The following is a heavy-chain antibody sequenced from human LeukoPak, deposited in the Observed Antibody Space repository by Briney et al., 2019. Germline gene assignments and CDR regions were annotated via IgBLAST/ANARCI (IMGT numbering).Heavy chain of an antibody. D-gene: IGHD3-22*01. V-gene: IGHV3-23*01. CDR2: ISGSGGST. J-gene: IGHJ4*02. CDR1: GFTFSSYA. CDR3: AKDYYYDSSGYFGPGESFDY. Sequence: GGSLRLSCAASGFTFSSYAMSWVRQAPGKGLEWVSAISGSGGSTYYADSVKGRFTISRDNSKNTLYLQMNSLRAEDTAVYYCAKDYYYDSSGYFGPGESFDYWGQGTLVTVSS.